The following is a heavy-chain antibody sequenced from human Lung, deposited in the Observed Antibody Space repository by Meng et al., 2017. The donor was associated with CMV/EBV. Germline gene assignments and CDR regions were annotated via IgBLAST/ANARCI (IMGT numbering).Heavy chain of an antibody. D-gene: IGHD4-17*01. CDR3: ARFATTVLTT. V-gene: IGHV4-61*01. J-gene: IGHJ4*02. CDR2: VYYAGST. CDR1: GGSVSSGTYY. Sequence: SETLSLXCTVSGGSVSSGTYYWSWIRQPPGKGLEWIGYVYYAGSTNYNPSLESRVTISVNTSKNQFSLKLTSVTAADTAKYYCARFATTVLTTWGQGTLVTVSS.